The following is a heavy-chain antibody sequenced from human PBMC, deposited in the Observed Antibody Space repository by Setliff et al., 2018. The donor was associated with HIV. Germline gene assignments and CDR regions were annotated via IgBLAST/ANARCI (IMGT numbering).Heavy chain of an antibody. D-gene: IGHD3-10*01. CDR1: GGSISSYY. J-gene: IGHJ4*02. CDR2: IYTSGST. CDR3: ARGLSFYEPGGLDY. Sequence: TLSLTCTVSGGSISSYYWGWIRQPPGKGLEWIGYIYTSGSTNYNPYLKSRVTKSVDTSKTPFSLKLSSVTAADTAVYYCARGLSFYEPGGLDYWGQGTLVTVSS. V-gene: IGHV4-4*09.